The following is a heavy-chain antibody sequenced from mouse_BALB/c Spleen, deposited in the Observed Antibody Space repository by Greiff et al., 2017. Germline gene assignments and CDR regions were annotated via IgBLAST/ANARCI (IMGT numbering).Heavy chain of an antibody. CDR3: AEDYDYDGFAY. V-gene: IGHV5-6-5*01. J-gene: IGHJ3*01. D-gene: IGHD2-4*01. Sequence: EVMLVESGGGLVKPGGSLKLSCAASGFTFSSYAMSWVRQTPEKRLEWVASISSGGSTYYPDSVKGRFTISRDNARNILYLQMSSLRSEDTAMYYCAEDYDYDGFAYWGQGTLVTVSA. CDR1: GFTFSSYA. CDR2: ISSGGST.